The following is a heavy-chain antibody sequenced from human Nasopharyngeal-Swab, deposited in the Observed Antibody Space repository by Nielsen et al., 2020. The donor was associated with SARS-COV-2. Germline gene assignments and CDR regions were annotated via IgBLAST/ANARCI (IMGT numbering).Heavy chain of an antibody. Sequence: GGSLRLSCAASGINFGGYWVHWVRQVPGKGLVWVSEIDTTGKSTNYADSVRGRFTIFRDNAKNTLYLQMNSLRVDDTALYYCAREKGYQVLLDYYYHGLDVWGHGTAVTVSS. CDR2: IDTTGKST. J-gene: IGHJ6*02. CDR1: GINFGGYW. D-gene: IGHD3-10*01. V-gene: IGHV3-74*01. CDR3: AREKGYQVLLDYYYHGLDV.